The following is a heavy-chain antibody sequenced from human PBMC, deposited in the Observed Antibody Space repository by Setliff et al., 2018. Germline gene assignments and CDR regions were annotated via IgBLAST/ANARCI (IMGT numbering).Heavy chain of an antibody. Sequence: SETLSLTCNVSGGSISSYSWSWIRQAPGKGLEWIGYIYTSGGTNYNPSLKSRVTISVDMSKNQFSLKLSSVIAADTAVYYCARGFDVCGGGACYTDGPYYFDYWGLGTLVTVSS. CDR1: GGSISSYS. CDR3: ARGFDVCGGGACYTDGPYYFDY. D-gene: IGHD2-21*02. J-gene: IGHJ4*02. CDR2: IYTSGGT. V-gene: IGHV4-4*08.